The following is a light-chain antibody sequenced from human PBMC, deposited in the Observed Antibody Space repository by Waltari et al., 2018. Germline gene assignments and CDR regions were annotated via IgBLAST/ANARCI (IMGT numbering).Light chain of an antibody. Sequence: QSALIQPRSVSGSPGQSVTISCTGSSSDVGGYNYVTWNQNHPGKAPKLILYDVSKRPSGVPDRFSGSKSGSTASLTISGLQAEDEADYYCCSHAGSYTLIFGGGTKLTVL. J-gene: IGLJ2*01. CDR3: CSHAGSYTLI. CDR2: DVS. CDR1: SSDVGGYNY. V-gene: IGLV2-11*01.